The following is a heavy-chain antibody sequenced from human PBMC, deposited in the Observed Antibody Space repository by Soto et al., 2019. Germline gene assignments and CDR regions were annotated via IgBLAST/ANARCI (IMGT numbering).Heavy chain of an antibody. V-gene: IGHV1-69*08. J-gene: IGHJ2*01. D-gene: IGHD4-17*01. Sequence: QDQLVQSGAEVKKPESSVKVSCKASGGTFSSHTFSWVRQAPGQGLEWMGRIIPALGTATYAQKFQGRVTITADESATTVYMELNSLRSEDTAVYYCARPDFGAYWYFDLWGRGTLVTVSS. CDR3: ARPDFGAYWYFDL. CDR2: IIPALGTA. CDR1: GGTFSSHT.